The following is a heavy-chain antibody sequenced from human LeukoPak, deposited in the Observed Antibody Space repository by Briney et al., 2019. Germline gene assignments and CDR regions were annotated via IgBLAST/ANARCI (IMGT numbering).Heavy chain of an antibody. Sequence: SETLSLTCAVYGGSFSGYYWSWIRHPPGKGLEWSGEINHSGSTNYNPSLKSRVTISVDTSKNQFSLKLSSVTAADTAVYYCARALRGIAARLYPYWGQGTLVTVSS. CDR1: GGSFSGYY. V-gene: IGHV4-34*01. CDR3: ARALRGIAARLYPY. D-gene: IGHD6-6*01. CDR2: INHSGST. J-gene: IGHJ4*02.